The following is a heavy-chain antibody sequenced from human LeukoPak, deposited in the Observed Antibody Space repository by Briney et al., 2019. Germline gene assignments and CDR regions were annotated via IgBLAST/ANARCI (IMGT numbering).Heavy chain of an antibody. CDR3: ARDANAFDI. V-gene: IGHV3-21*01. CDR2: ISSTSTYI. J-gene: IGHJ3*02. Sequence: GGSLRLSCAASGFTFSSHSMSWVRQAPGKGLEWVSSISSTSTYIFHADSVKGRFTISRDNAKNSLYLQMNSLRAEDTAVYYCARDANAFDIWGQGTMVTVSS. CDR1: GFTFSSHS.